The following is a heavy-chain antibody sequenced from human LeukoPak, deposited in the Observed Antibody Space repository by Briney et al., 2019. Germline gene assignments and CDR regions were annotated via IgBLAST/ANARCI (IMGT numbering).Heavy chain of an antibody. V-gene: IGHV3-23*01. CDR2: ISGSAGST. CDR1: GFTFSTYA. J-gene: IGHJ3*02. Sequence: GGSLRLSCAASGFTFSTYAMSWVRQAPGKGLEWVSTISGSAGSTYYADSVKGRFTISRDNSKNTLYLQTNSLRAEDTAVYYCAKDNTRLGELSFDAFDIWGQGTMVTVSS. D-gene: IGHD3-16*02. CDR3: AKDNTRLGELSFDAFDI.